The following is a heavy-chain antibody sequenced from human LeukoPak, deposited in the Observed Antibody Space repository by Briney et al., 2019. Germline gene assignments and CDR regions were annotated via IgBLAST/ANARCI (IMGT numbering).Heavy chain of an antibody. V-gene: IGHV4-31*03. CDR3: ARGPYYDILTGYSGFDY. CDR1: GGSISSGGYY. Sequence: SQTLSLTCTVSGGSISSGGYYWSWIRQHPGKGLEWIGYIYYSGSTYYNPSLKSRVTISVDTSKTQFSLKLSSVTAADTAVYYCARGPYYDILTGYSGFDYWGQGTLVTVSS. J-gene: IGHJ4*02. D-gene: IGHD3-9*01. CDR2: IYYSGST.